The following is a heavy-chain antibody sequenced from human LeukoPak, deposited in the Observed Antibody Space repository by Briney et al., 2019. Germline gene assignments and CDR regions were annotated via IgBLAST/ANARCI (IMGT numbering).Heavy chain of an antibody. V-gene: IGHV1-18*01. CDR3: ARAYMVRGVKNYFDY. J-gene: IGHJ4*02. Sequence: ASVKVSCKASGYTFTSYGISWVRQAPGQGLEWMGWISAYNGNTNYAQKLQGRVTMTTGTSTSTAYMELRSLRSDNTAVYYCARAYMVRGVKNYFDYWGQGTLVTVSS. CDR2: ISAYNGNT. D-gene: IGHD3-10*01. CDR1: GYTFTSYG.